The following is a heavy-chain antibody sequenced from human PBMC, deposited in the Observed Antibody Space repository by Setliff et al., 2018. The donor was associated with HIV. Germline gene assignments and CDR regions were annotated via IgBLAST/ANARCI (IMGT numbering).Heavy chain of an antibody. CDR2: VYHSGTT. CDR1: GYSISTAYY. D-gene: IGHD5-18*01. J-gene: IGHJ5*02. CDR3: ARERQLWPLGWLDP. V-gene: IGHV4-38-2*02. Sequence: SETLSLTCAVSGYSISTAYYWGWIRQPPGKGLEWIGSVYHSGTTYYNPSLKSRVTISVDTSKNQFSLKLSSVTAADTAVYYCARERQLWPLGWLDPWGQGTLVTVSS.